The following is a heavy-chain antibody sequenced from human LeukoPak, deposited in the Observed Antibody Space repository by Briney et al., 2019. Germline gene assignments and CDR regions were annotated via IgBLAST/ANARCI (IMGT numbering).Heavy chain of an antibody. CDR3: AKDHLPGIVVADRDY. D-gene: IGHD6-19*01. Sequence: GGSLRLSCAASGFTFSSYAMSWVRQAPGKGLEWVSAITGSGGSTYYADSVKGRFTISRDNSKNTLYLQINGLRAEDTAVYYCAKDHLPGIVVADRDYWGQGTLVTVSS. CDR1: GFTFSSYA. CDR2: ITGSGGST. V-gene: IGHV3-23*01. J-gene: IGHJ4*02.